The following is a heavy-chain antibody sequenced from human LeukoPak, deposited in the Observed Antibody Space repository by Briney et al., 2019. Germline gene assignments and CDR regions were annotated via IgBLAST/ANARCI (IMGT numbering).Heavy chain of an antibody. Sequence: SETLSFTCAVYGGSFSGYYWSWIRQPPGKGLEWIGEINHSGSTNYNPSLKSRVTISVDTSKNQFSLKLSSVTAADTAVYYCARAHMTMVRGAPTVLERVYYYYYGMDVWGQGTTVTVSS. D-gene: IGHD3-10*01. CDR1: GGSFSGYY. CDR3: ARAHMTMVRGAPTVLERVYYYYYGMDV. V-gene: IGHV4-34*01. J-gene: IGHJ6*02. CDR2: INHSGST.